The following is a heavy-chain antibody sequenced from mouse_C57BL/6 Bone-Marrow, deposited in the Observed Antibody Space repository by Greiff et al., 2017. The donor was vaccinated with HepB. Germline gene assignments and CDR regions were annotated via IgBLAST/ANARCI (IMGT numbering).Heavy chain of an antibody. V-gene: IGHV2-2*01. CDR3: ARNYYGSSYDFDY. D-gene: IGHD1-1*01. CDR1: GFSLTSYG. Sequence: QVQLKESGPGLVQPSQSLSITCTVSGFSLTSYGVHWVRQSPGKGLEWLGVIWSGGSTDYNAAVIYRLSISKDNSKSQVFFKMNSLQADDTAIYYCARNYYGSSYDFDYWGQGTTLTVSS. CDR2: IWSGGST. J-gene: IGHJ2*01.